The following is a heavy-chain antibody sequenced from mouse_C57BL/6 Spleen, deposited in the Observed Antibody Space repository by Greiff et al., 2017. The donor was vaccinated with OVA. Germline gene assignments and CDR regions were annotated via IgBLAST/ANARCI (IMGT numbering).Heavy chain of an antibody. CDR1: GFTFSDYG. D-gene: IGHD3-3*01. V-gene: IGHV5-15*01. Sequence: EVQRVQPGGGLVQPGGSLKLSCAASGFTFSDYGMAWVRQAPRQGPEWVAFISNLAYSIYYADTVTGRFTISRENAKNTLYLEMSSLRSEDTSMYYCARWGDRTMDYWGQGTSVTVSS. J-gene: IGHJ4*01. CDR2: ISNLAYSI. CDR3: ARWGDRTMDY.